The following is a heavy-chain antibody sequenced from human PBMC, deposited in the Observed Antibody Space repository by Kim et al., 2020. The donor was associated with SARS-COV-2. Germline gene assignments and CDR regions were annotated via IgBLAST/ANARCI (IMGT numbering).Heavy chain of an antibody. D-gene: IGHD6-13*01. CDR3: ARDRYSGSSDV. Sequence: TYYASSVKDRFTISRDKSKITLDLQMNRLRAEDTAVYYCARDRYSGSSDVWGQGTAVTVSS. J-gene: IGHJ6*02. CDR2: T. V-gene: IGHV3-53*01.